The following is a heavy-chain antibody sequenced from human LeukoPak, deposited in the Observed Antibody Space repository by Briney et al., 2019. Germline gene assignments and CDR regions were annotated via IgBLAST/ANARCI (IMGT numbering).Heavy chain of an antibody. D-gene: IGHD3-3*01. CDR1: GYTLTELS. Sequence: GASVKVSCKVSGYTLTELSMHWVRQAPGKGLEWMGGFDPEDGETIYAQKFQGRVTMTEDTSTDTAYMELSSLRSEDTAVYYCATVTYYDFWSGYRTFDYWAQGTLVTVSS. CDR3: ATVTYYDFWSGYRTFDY. V-gene: IGHV1-24*01. J-gene: IGHJ4*02. CDR2: FDPEDGET.